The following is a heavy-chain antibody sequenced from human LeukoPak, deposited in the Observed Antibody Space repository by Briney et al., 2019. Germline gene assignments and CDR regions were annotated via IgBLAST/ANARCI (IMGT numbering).Heavy chain of an antibody. Sequence: GGSLRLSCAASGFTFSSYSMNWVRQAPGKGLEWVSSISSSSSYIYYADSVKGRYTISRDNAKNSLYLQMNSLRAEDTAVYYCARDVYDSRYVDYWGQGTLVTVSS. J-gene: IGHJ4*02. CDR1: GFTFSSYS. CDR3: ARDVYDSRYVDY. CDR2: ISSSSSYI. V-gene: IGHV3-21*01. D-gene: IGHD3-22*01.